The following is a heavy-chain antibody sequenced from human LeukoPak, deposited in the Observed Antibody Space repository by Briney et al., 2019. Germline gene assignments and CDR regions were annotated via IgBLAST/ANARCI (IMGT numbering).Heavy chain of an antibody. Sequence: GGSLRLSCAASGFTFSSYAMSWVRQAPGKGLEWVSAIGGDAVSTYYADSVKGRFSISRDNSKNTLYLQMNSLRADGTAVYYCAKDLWEADYWGQGTLVTVSS. CDR3: AKDLWEADY. CDR2: IGGDAVST. CDR1: GFTFSSYA. D-gene: IGHD3-16*01. J-gene: IGHJ4*02. V-gene: IGHV3-23*01.